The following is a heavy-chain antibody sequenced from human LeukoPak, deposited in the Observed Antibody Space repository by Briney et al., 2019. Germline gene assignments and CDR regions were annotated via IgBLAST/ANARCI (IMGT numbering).Heavy chain of an antibody. D-gene: IGHD5-12*01. Sequence: GASVKVSCKASGYTFTSYGISWVRQAPGQGLEWMGWISAYNGNTNYAQKLQGRVTMTTDTSTSTAYMELRSLRSDDTAVYYCARDDGSWVYSGYEGNAFDIWGQGTMVTVSS. J-gene: IGHJ3*02. CDR2: ISAYNGNT. V-gene: IGHV1-18*01. CDR1: GYTFTSYG. CDR3: ARDDGSWVYSGYEGNAFDI.